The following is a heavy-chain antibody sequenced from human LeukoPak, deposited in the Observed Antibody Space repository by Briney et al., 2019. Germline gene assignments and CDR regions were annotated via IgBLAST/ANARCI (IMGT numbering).Heavy chain of an antibody. V-gene: IGHV4-59*01. CDR1: GGSISSYY. J-gene: IGHJ6*02. CDR2: IYYSGST. CDR3: ARAGRRYYYGMDV. Sequence: PSETLSLTCTVSGGSISSYYWSWIRQPPGKGLEWIGYIYYSGSTNYNPSLKSRVTISVDTSKNQFSPKLSSVTAADTAVYYCARAGRRYYYGMDVWGQGTTVTVSS.